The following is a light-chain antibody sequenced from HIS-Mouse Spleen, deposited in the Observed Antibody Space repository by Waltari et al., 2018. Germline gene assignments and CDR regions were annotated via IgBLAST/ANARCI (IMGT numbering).Light chain of an antibody. V-gene: IGLV1-44*01. CDR2: SNT. CDR1: SANSGRTI. CDR3: AAWDDSLNGVV. Sequence: QSVLTQPPSASGTPGQRVTISCSGSSANSGRTIVNCHQQLQGTPPKLLIYSNTQRPSGVPDRFSGSKSGTSASLAISGLQSEDEADYYCAAWDDSLNGVVFGGGTKLTVL. J-gene: IGLJ2*01.